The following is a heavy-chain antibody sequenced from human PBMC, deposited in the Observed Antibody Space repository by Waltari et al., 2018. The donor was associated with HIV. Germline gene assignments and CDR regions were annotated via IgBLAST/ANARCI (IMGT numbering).Heavy chain of an antibody. V-gene: IGHV4-39*01. CDR1: GGPIRSSSYS. D-gene: IGHD3-22*01. J-gene: IGHJ4*02. Sequence: QLQLQESGPGLVKPSETLSLTCTVPGGPIRSSSYSWGWIRQPPGKGLEWIGSIYYSGSTYYNPSLKSRVTISVDTSKNQFSLKLSSVTAADTAVYYCARRSYYDSSGYYFDYWGQGTLVTVSS. CDR3: ARRSYYDSSGYYFDY. CDR2: IYYSGST.